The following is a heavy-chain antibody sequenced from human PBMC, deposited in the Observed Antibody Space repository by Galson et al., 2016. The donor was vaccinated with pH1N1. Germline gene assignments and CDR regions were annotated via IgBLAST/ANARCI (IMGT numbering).Heavy chain of an antibody. CDR1: GFTFSNYW. J-gene: IGHJ4*02. CDR3: ARAIAAAEGY. Sequence: SLRLSCAASGFTFSNYWTNWVRQAPGKGPEWVATINPAGSDIYYVDSVKGRFTISRDNAKNSLYLQMDSLRAEDTAVYYCARAIAAAEGYWGQGTLVTVSS. D-gene: IGHD6-13*01. CDR2: INPAGSDI. V-gene: IGHV3-7*03.